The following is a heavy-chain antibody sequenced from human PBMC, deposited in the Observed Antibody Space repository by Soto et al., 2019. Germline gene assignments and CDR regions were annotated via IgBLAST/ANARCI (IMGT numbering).Heavy chain of an antibody. V-gene: IGHV1-8*01. CDR1: GYTFTSYD. CDR2: MNANSGNT. D-gene: IGHD3-3*01. CDR3: ARLLSITIFGVVPDV. J-gene: IGHJ6*02. Sequence: ASVKVSCKASGYTFTSYDINWVRQATAQGLEWMGWMNANSGNTGYAQKFQGRVTMTRNTSISTAYMELSSLSSEDTAVYYCARLLSITIFGVVPDVWGQGTTVTVSS.